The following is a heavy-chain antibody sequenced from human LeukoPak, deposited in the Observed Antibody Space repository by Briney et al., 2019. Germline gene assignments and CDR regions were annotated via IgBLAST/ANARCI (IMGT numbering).Heavy chain of an antibody. CDR3: ARGSKAAPGTFDY. V-gene: IGHV4-59*01. CDR2: IYYTGST. J-gene: IGHJ4*02. CDR1: GGSISSYY. Sequence: PSETLSLTCTVSGGSISSYYWSWIRQPPGKGLEWIGYIYYTGSTDYNPSLKSRVAISVDTSKNQFSLKLSSVTAADTAVYYCARGSKAAPGTFDYWGQGILVTVSS. D-gene: IGHD6-13*01.